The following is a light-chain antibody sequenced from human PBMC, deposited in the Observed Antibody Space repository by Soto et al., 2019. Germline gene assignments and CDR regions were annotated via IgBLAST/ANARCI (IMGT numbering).Light chain of an antibody. CDR2: TAS. J-gene: IGKJ4*01. V-gene: IGKV1D-12*01. CDR3: LQAAQFPLT. CDR1: QGVNKW. Sequence: DIQMTQSPSSVSASVGDRVTITCRASQGVNKWLAWYQQKPGKAPKLLIYTASILQTGVPSRFSGSGSGTDFTLSISSLQHEDFATYYCLQAAQFPLTFGGGTKVEI.